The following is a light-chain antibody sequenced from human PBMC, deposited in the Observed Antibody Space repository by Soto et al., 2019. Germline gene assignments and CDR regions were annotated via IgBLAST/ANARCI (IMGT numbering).Light chain of an antibody. Sequence: QTVVTQPPSASGTPGQRVTISCSGSSSNVGSHIVNWYRQLPGTAPKLLIYHNSQRPSGVPDRFSGSKSGTSASLAISGLQSDDEADYYCAAWDDSLIWVFGGGTKVTVL. V-gene: IGLV1-44*01. J-gene: IGLJ3*02. CDR2: HNS. CDR1: SSNVGSHI. CDR3: AAWDDSLIWV.